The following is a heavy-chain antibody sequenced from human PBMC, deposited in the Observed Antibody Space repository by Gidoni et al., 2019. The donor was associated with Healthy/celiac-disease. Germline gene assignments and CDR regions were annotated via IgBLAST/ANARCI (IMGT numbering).Heavy chain of an antibody. V-gene: IGHV4-34*01. CDR2: INHSGST. CDR3: ARVRGVGYCSSTSCRGYYYYGMDV. D-gene: IGHD2-2*01. Sequence: QVQLQQWGAGLLKPSETLSLPCPVYGGSFSGYYWSWIRQPPGKGLEWIGEINHSGSTNYNPSLKSRVTISVDTSKNQFSLKLSSVTAADTAVYYCARVRGVGYCSSTSCRGYYYYGMDVWGQGTTVTVSS. CDR1: GGSFSGYY. J-gene: IGHJ6*02.